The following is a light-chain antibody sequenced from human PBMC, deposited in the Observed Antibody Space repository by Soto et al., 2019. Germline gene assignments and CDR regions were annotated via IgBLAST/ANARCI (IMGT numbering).Light chain of an antibody. Sequence: QSVLTQPASVSGSPGQSITISCTGTSSDVGAYNYVSWYQQHPDKAPKLMIYDVSNRPSGVSNRFSGSKSGNTASLTISGLQAEDEGDYYCSSYTSNSTHVVFGGGTKVTVL. J-gene: IGLJ2*01. CDR2: DVS. V-gene: IGLV2-14*01. CDR1: SSDVGAYNY. CDR3: SSYTSNSTHVV.